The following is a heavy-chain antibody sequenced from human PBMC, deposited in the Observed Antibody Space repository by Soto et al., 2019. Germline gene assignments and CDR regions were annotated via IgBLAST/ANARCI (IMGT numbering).Heavy chain of an antibody. Sequence: SETLSLTCTVSGGSISSYYWSWIRQPPGKGLEWIGYIYYSGSTNYNPSLKSRVTISVDTSKNQFSLKLSSVTAADTAVYYCAKDDVGYCSGGSCSVWFDPWGQGTLVTVSS. J-gene: IGHJ5*02. D-gene: IGHD2-15*01. CDR3: AKDDVGYCSGGSCSVWFDP. CDR1: GGSISSYY. CDR2: IYYSGST. V-gene: IGHV4-59*12.